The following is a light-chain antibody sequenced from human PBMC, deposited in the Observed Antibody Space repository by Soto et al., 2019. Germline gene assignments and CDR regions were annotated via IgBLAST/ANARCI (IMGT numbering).Light chain of an antibody. CDR1: QDINNY. CDR3: QQYNSYPFT. CDR2: AAS. J-gene: IGKJ5*01. V-gene: IGKV1-16*02. Sequence: DIQMTQSPSSLSASVGERVTITCRASQDINNYLAWFQQKPGKVPKSLIYAASSLQSGVPSKFSGSGSGTDFTLTISSLQPEDFATYYCQQYNSYPFTFGQGTRLEIK.